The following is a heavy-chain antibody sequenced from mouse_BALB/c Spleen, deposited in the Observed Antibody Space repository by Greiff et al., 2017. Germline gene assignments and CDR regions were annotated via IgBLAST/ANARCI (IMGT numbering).Heavy chain of an antibody. Sequence: VKVVESGAELVRPGSSVKISCKASGYAFSSYWMNWVKQRPGQGLEWIGQIYPGDGDTNYNGKFKGKATLTADKSSSTAYMQLSSLTSEDSAVYFCAREGDYDDDGRYAMDYWGQGTSVTVSS. V-gene: IGHV1-80*01. CDR2: IYPGDGDT. CDR3: AREGDYDDDGRYAMDY. J-gene: IGHJ4*01. CDR1: GYAFSSYW. D-gene: IGHD2-4*01.